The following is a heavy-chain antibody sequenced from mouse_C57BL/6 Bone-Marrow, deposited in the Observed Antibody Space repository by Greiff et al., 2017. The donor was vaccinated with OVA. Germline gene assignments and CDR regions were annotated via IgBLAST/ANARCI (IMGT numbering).Heavy chain of an antibody. Sequence: QVQLKQSGAELVKPGASVKMSCKASGYTFTSYWITWVKQRPGQGLEWIGDIYPGSGSTNYNEKFKSKATLTVDTSSSTAYMQLSSLTSEDSAVYYCASKGGSRGYWGQGTTLTVSS. CDR3: ASKGGSRGY. CDR2: IYPGSGST. V-gene: IGHV1-55*01. CDR1: GYTFTSYW. D-gene: IGHD1-1*02. J-gene: IGHJ2*01.